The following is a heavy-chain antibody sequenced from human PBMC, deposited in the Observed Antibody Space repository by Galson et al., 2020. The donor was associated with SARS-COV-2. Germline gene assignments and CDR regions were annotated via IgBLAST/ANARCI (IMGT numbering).Heavy chain of an antibody. J-gene: IGHJ5*02. CDR3: ARVLGVMVAGAGNWFDP. V-gene: IGHV4-31*03. Sequence: SETLSLTCTVSGGSISSGGYYWSWIRQHPGKGLEWIGYIYYSGSTYYNPSLKSRVTISVDTSKNQFSLKLSSVTAADTAVYYCARVLGVMVAGAGNWFDPWGQGTLVTVSS. CDR1: GGSISSGGYY. CDR2: IYYSGST. D-gene: IGHD2-15*01.